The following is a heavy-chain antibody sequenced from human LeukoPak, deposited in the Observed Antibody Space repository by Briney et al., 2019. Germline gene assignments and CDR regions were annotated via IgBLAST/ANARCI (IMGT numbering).Heavy chain of an antibody. V-gene: IGHV4-34*01. CDR1: GGSFSGYY. CDR2: INHSGST. Sequence: SETLSLTCAVYGGSFSGYYWSWIRQPPGKGLEWIGEINHSGSTNYNPSLKSRVTISVDTSKNQFSLKLSSVTAADTAVYYCARSYKRYYYGSGSYYKSGNWFDPWGQGTLVTVSS. J-gene: IGHJ5*02. D-gene: IGHD3-10*01. CDR3: ARSYKRYYYGSGSYYKSGNWFDP.